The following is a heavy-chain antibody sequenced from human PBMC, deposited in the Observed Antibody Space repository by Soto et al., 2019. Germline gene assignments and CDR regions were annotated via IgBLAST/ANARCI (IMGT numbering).Heavy chain of an antibody. CDR3: ARGFEYYFDY. CDR1: GFTFSSYA. Sequence: QVQLVESGGGVVQPGRSLRLSCAASGFTFSSYAMHWVRQAPGKGLEWVAVISYDGSNKYYADSVKGRFTISRDNSKNTLYLQMNSLRAEDTAVYYCARGFEYYFDYWGQGTLVTVSS. J-gene: IGHJ4*02. CDR2: ISYDGSNK. V-gene: IGHV3-30-3*01.